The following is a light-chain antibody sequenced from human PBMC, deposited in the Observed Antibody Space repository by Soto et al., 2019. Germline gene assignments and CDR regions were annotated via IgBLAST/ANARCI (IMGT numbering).Light chain of an antibody. CDR2: DVT. V-gene: IGLV2-14*01. J-gene: IGLJ3*02. Sequence: QSALTQPASVSGSPGQSITISCTGTSSDVGGYNYVSWYQQHPGKAPKLMIYDVTNRPSGVSNRFSGSKSGNTASLTISGLQAADEADYYCSSYTSSSHPLVFGGGNQLTVL. CDR1: SSDVGGYNY. CDR3: SSYTSSSHPLV.